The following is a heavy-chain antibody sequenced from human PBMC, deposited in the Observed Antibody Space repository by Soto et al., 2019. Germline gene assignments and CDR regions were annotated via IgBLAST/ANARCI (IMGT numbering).Heavy chain of an antibody. CDR1: GFTFSSYG. V-gene: IGHV3-30*18. CDR3: AKDFLAARYYYYGMDV. J-gene: IGHJ6*02. CDR2: ISYDGSNK. Sequence: GGSLRLSCAASGFTFSSYGMHWVRQAPGKGLEWVAVISYDGSNKYYADSVKGRFTISRDNSKNTLYLQMNSLRAEDTAVYYCAKDFLAARYYYYGMDVWGQGTTVTVSS.